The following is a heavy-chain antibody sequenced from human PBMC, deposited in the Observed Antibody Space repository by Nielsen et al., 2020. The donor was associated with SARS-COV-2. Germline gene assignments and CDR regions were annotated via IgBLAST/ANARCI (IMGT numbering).Heavy chain of an antibody. D-gene: IGHD2-2*01. CDR3: ARDLKVPAATPPYYYYYYMDV. Sequence: GGSLRLSCAASGFTFSSYSMNWVRQAPGKGLEWVSYISSSSSTIYYADSVKGRFTISRDNAKNSLYLQMNSLRAEDTAVYYCARDLKVPAATPPYYYYYYMDVWGKGTTVTVSS. J-gene: IGHJ6*03. CDR2: ISSSSSTI. V-gene: IGHV3-48*01. CDR1: GFTFSSYS.